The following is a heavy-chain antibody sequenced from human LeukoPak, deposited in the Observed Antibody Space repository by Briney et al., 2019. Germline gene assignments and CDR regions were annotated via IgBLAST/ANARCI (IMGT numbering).Heavy chain of an antibody. CDR3: ARSLGYCSSTSCPPDLYWYFDL. J-gene: IGHJ2*01. CDR1: GYTFTGYY. Sequence: ASVKVSCKASGYTFTGYYMHWVRQAPGQGLEWMGWINPNSGGTNYAQKFQGWVTMTRDTSISTAYMELSRLRSDDTAVYYCARSLGYCSSTSCPPDLYWYFDLWGRGTLVTVSS. D-gene: IGHD2-2*01. V-gene: IGHV1-2*04. CDR2: INPNSGGT.